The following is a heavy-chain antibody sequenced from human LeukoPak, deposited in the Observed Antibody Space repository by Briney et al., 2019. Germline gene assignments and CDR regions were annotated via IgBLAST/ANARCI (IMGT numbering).Heavy chain of an antibody. CDR3: GKTTVEYSSGQKPAWPVDY. CDR2: IFGSGGSP. D-gene: IGHD6-19*01. V-gene: IGHV3-23*01. J-gene: IGHJ4*02. Sequence: PGGSLRLSCEASGFTFGSHAMYWVRQAPGKGLEWVAGIFGSGGSPHYADPVKGRFTISRDNSRNTVYLQINSLRAEDTAVYYCGKTTVEYSSGQKPAWPVDYWGQGTLVTVSS. CDR1: GFTFGSHA.